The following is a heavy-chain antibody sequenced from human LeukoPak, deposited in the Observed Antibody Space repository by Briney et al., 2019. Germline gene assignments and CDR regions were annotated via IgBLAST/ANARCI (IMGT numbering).Heavy chain of an antibody. CDR2: MYDGGAT. J-gene: IGHJ5*02. Sequence: GGSLRLSCAVSGFTVSGDYMSRVRQAPGKGLEWVSVMYDGGATYYADSVKGRFTISRDNSKNTLYLQMNSLRVEDTAVYYCARHDWFDPWGHGTLVTVSS. CDR3: ARHDWFDP. D-gene: IGHD3-3*01. V-gene: IGHV3-53*01. CDR1: GFTVSGDY.